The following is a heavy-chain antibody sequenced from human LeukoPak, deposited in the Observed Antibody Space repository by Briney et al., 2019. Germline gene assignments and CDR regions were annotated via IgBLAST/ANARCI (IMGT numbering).Heavy chain of an antibody. J-gene: IGHJ4*02. CDR3: EGVVRGVNSVDDY. Sequence: PSETLSLTCTVSGYSISSGYYWGWIRQPPGKGLEWIGSIYHSGSTYYNPSLKSRVTISVDTSKNQFSLKLSSVTAADTAVYYCEGVVRGVNSVDDYWGQGTLVTVSS. CDR2: IYHSGST. CDR1: GYSISSGYY. D-gene: IGHD3-10*01. V-gene: IGHV4-38-2*02.